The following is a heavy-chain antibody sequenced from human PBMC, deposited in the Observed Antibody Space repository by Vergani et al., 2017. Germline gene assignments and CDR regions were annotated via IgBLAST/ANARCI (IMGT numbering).Heavy chain of an antibody. D-gene: IGHD3-16*02. CDR2: IYHSGSP. V-gene: IGHV4-30-4*08. Sequence: QVQLQESGPGVVKPSQTLSLTCTVSGFSINDSDSYWTWIRQSPGKGLEWIGYIYHSGSPFYNPSLKSRFTISIDTSRNRFSLRLPSVTAADTAVYFCARDRDLSTIDYWGQGTLVTVSS. CDR3: ARDRDLSTIDY. CDR1: GFSINDSDSY. J-gene: IGHJ4*02.